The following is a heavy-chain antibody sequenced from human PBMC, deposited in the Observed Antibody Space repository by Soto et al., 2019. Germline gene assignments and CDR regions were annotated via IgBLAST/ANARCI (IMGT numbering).Heavy chain of an antibody. D-gene: IGHD3-10*01. Sequence: LSLTCTVSGGSISRGGYSWSWIRQHPGKGLDWIGYIYYRGSTYYNPSLKSRVTISVDRSKNQFSLKLSSVTAADTAVYYCAKDHMSAGRYDAFDIWGQGTMVSVSS. CDR3: AKDHMSAGRYDAFDI. V-gene: IGHV4-31*03. CDR2: IYYRGST. CDR1: GGSISRGGYS. J-gene: IGHJ3*02.